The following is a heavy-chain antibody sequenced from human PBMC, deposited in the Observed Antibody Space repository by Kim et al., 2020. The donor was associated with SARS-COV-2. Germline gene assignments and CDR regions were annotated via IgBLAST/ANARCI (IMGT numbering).Heavy chain of an antibody. Sequence: VKGRFTISRDNGKNTLYLQMNSLRPEDTAVYYCARAGDYDISGYYGFFNPWGQGALVTVSS. J-gene: IGHJ5*02. V-gene: IGHV3-74*01. D-gene: IGHD3-22*01. CDR3: ARAGDYDISGYYGFFNP.